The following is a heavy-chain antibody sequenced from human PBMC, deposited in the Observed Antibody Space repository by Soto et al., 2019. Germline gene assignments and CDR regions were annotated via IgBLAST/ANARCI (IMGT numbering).Heavy chain of an antibody. CDR1: GYSFINYY. CDR3: ARDLAAGDY. D-gene: IGHD6-13*01. V-gene: IGHV1-46*01. Sequence: QVQLVQSGAEVKKPGASVKLSCKASGYSFINYYIYWVRHPPGQGLEWMGIFNPTSGSTNYAQKFQGRVTLTMDTSTRTVYMELSSLRFDDTAVYYCARDLAAGDYWGQGTLVTVSS. J-gene: IGHJ4*02. CDR2: FNPTSGST.